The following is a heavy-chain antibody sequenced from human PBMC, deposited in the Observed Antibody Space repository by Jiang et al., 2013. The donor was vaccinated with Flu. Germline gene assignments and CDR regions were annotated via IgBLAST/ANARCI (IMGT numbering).Heavy chain of an antibody. CDR1: GFTFSNYA. V-gene: IGHV3-30*01. J-gene: IGHJ4*02. CDR2: ISYDGSNK. Sequence: QLLESGGGVVQPGRSLRLSCAASGFTFSNYAMHWVRQAPGKGLEWVAVISYDGSNKYYADSVKGRFTISRDNSKNTLYLQMNSLRAEDTALYYCARSLVVVRWYFDYWGQGTLVTVSS. D-gene: IGHD3-22*01. CDR3: ARSLVVVRWYFDY.